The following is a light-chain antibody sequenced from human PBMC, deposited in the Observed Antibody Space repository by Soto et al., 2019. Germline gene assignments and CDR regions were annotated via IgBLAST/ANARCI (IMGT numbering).Light chain of an antibody. CDR2: GAS. CDR3: QQYNNWPIT. J-gene: IGKJ5*01. V-gene: IGKV3-15*01. CDR1: QSISTL. Sequence: EVLITQSPATLSMSPGERATLSCRAAQSISTLLAWYQHKHGQAPRILIYGASTRDTAIPARFTGSGSGTEFTLTISRLQSEDFEVYYCQQYNNWPITFGPGTRLEIK.